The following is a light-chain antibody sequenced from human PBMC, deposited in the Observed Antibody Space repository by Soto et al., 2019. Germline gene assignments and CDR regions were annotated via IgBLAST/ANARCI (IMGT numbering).Light chain of an antibody. J-gene: IGLJ1*01. V-gene: IGLV1-44*01. CDR2: NNN. CDR3: AAWDDSLNGPV. Sequence: QSVLTQPPSASGTPGQRVTISCSGSSSNIGNNAVNWYQQLPGTAPKLLMYNNNQRPSGVPDRFSGSKSGTSASLAISGLQSEDETDYYCAAWDDSLNGPVFGTGTKLTVL. CDR1: SSNIGNNA.